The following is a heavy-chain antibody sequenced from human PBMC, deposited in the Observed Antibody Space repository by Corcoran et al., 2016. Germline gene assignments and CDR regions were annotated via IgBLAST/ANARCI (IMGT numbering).Heavy chain of an antibody. CDR1: GFAFSTYW. D-gene: IGHD6-25*01. CDR2: ITGDGSDT. J-gene: IGHJ3*01. CDR3: ARGGGWSSGRFRAFGF. Sequence: EVQLVESGGGLVQPGGSLRLSCAASGFAFSTYWMHWVRQVPGKGLMWVSRITGDGSDTTYAESVKGRFSISRDIAENTRYLQMDSVRAEDTAVYYCARGGGWSSGRFRAFGFWGQGTMVTVSS. V-gene: IGHV3-74*03.